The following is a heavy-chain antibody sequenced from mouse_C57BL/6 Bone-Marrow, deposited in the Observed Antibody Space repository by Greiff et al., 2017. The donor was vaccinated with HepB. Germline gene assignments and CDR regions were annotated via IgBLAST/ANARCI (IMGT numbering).Heavy chain of an antibody. Sequence: QVQLQQPGAELVRPGSSVKLSCKASGYTFTSYWMHWVKQRPIQGLEWIGNIDPSDSETHYNQKFKDKATLTVDKSSSIAYMQLSSLTSEDSAVYYCARWGDGYYVAMDYWGQGTSVTVSS. CDR3: ARWGDGYYVAMDY. J-gene: IGHJ4*01. V-gene: IGHV1-52*01. CDR1: GYTFTSYW. CDR2: IDPSDSET. D-gene: IGHD2-3*01.